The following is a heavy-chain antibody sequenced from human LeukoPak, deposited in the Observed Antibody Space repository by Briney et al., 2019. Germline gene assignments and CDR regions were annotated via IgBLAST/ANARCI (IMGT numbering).Heavy chain of an antibody. CDR3: ARHEVDILTGYYLNWFDP. CDR1: GGSISSSSYY. J-gene: IGHJ5*02. V-gene: IGHV4-39*01. D-gene: IGHD3-9*01. CDR2: IYYSGST. Sequence: PSETLSLTCTVSGGSISSSSYYWGWIRQPPGKGLEWIGSIYYSGSTYYNPSLKSRVTISVDTSKNQFSLKLSSVTAAVTAVYYCARHEVDILTGYYLNWFDPWGQGTLVTVSS.